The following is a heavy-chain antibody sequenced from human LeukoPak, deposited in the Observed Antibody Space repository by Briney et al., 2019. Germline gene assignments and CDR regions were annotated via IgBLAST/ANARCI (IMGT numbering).Heavy chain of an antibody. J-gene: IGHJ3*02. CDR3: ARGYYDSSGYYYQDAFDI. CDR2: IYYSGST. CDR1: GGSITSDGYY. V-gene: IGHV4-31*03. Sequence: PSETLSLTCTVSGGSITSDGYYWSWIRQHPGKGLEWIGYIYYSGSTYYNPSLKSRVTISVDTSKNQFSLKLSSVTAADTAVYYCARGYYDSSGYYYQDAFDIWGQGTMVTVSS. D-gene: IGHD3-22*01.